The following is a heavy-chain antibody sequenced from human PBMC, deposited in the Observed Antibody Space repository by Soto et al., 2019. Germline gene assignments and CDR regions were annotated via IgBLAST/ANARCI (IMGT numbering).Heavy chain of an antibody. CDR1: GGTFSSYA. J-gene: IGHJ3*02. D-gene: IGHD2-2*01. CDR2: IIPIFGTA. V-gene: IGHV1-69*13. CDR3: ARDGVGDCSSTSCSLAAFGI. Sequence: RASVKVSCKASGGTFSSYAISWVRQAPGQGLEWMGGIIPIFGTANYAQKFQGRVTITADESTSTAYMELSSLRSEDTAVYYCARDGVGDCSSTSCSLAAFGIWGQGTMVTVSS.